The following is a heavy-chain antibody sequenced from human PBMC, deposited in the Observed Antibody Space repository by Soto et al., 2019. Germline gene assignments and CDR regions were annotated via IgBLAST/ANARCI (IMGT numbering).Heavy chain of an antibody. D-gene: IGHD4-17*01. CDR1: GFTFSSYG. Sequence: GGSLRLSCAASGFTFSSYGMHWVRQAPGKGLEWVAVISYDGSNKYYADSVKGRFTISRDNSKNTLYLQMNSLRAEDTAVYYCAKDFMTTVTTCFDYWGQGTLVTVSS. V-gene: IGHV3-30*18. CDR2: ISYDGSNK. CDR3: AKDFMTTVTTCFDY. J-gene: IGHJ4*02.